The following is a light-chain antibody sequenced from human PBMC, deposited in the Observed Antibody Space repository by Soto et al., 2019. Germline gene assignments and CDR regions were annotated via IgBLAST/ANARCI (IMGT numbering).Light chain of an antibody. CDR3: LQDYSYPHT. J-gene: IGKJ1*01. CDR2: GAS. CDR1: QGISSD. Sequence: AIQMTQSPSSLSASVGDRVTITCRASQGISSDLGWYQQKPGKAPKLLIYGASSLQSWVPSRFSGSGSGTDFTLTISSLQPEDFATYYCLQDYSYPHTFGQGAEVEIK. V-gene: IGKV1-6*01.